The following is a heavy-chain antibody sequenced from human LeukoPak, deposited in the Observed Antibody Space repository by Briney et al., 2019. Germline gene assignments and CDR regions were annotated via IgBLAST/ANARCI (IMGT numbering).Heavy chain of an antibody. Sequence: PEGSLRLSCAASGFIFSSYEMNWVRQAPGKGLEWVSYISSSVSTIFYADSVKGRFTISRDNAKNSLYLQMNSLRVEDTAVYYCAREAYSSGWSIWDCWGQGTLVTVSS. J-gene: IGHJ4*02. D-gene: IGHD6-19*01. CDR3: AREAYSSGWSIWDC. CDR1: GFIFSSYE. CDR2: ISSSVSTI. V-gene: IGHV3-48*03.